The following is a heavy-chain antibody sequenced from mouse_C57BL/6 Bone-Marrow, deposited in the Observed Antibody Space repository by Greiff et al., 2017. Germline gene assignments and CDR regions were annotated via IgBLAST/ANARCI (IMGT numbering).Heavy chain of an antibody. J-gene: IGHJ4*01. CDR3: ARWDYGSSYALDY. V-gene: IGHV3-8*01. CDR2: ISYSGST. Sequence: VQLKESGPGLAKPSPTLSLTCSVTGYSITSDYWNWIRKFPGNKLEYMGYISYSGSTYYNPSLKSRISITRDTSKNPYYLQLNSVTTEDTATYYCARWDYGSSYALDYWGQGTSVTVSS. D-gene: IGHD1-1*01. CDR1: GYSITSDY.